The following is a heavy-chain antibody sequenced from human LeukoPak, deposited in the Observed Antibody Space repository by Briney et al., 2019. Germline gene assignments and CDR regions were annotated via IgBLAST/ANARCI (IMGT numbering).Heavy chain of an antibody. CDR2: ISYDGSSK. Sequence: GGPLRISCVASGFIFSSYGMHWVRQAPGKGLQWVAVISYDGSSKYYEDSVKGRVTISRDNSKNTLYLHMNSLSAEDTAVYYCAKQGELLTFFVYWGQGTLDTVSS. D-gene: IGHD1-26*01. V-gene: IGHV3-30*19. CDR1: GFIFSSYG. CDR3: AKQGELLTFFVY. J-gene: IGHJ4*02.